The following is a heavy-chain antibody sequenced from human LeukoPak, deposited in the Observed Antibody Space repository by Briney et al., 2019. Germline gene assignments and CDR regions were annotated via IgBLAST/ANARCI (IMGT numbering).Heavy chain of an antibody. V-gene: IGHV3-33*01. Sequence: PGGSLRLSCAAFGFTFSSYGMHWVRQAPGKGLEWVAFIWYYESNKYYPDSVKGRFTISRDNSTNTPYLQMDSLRADDTAVYYCARYCSGGSCYPGYFYYGMDVWGQGTTVTVSS. CDR2: IWYYESNK. J-gene: IGHJ6*02. CDR3: ARYCSGGSCYPGYFYYGMDV. D-gene: IGHD2-15*01. CDR1: GFTFSSYG.